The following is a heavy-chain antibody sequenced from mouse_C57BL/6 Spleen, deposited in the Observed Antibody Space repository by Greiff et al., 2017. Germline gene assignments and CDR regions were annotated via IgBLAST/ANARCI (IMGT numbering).Heavy chain of an antibody. Sequence: LQQSGAELVRPGASVKMSCKASGYTFTSYNMPWVKQTPRQGLEWIGAIYPGNGDTSYNQKFKGKATLTVDKSSSTAYMQLSSLTSEDSAVYFCARSGYSNYEAMDYWGQGTSVTVSS. CDR2: IYPGNGDT. D-gene: IGHD2-5*01. CDR1: GYTFTSYN. V-gene: IGHV1-12*01. CDR3: ARSGYSNYEAMDY. J-gene: IGHJ4*01.